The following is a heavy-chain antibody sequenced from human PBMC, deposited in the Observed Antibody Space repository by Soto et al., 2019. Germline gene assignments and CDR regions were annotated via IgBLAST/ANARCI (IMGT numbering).Heavy chain of an antibody. D-gene: IGHD3-22*01. CDR3: SRGGSGYTWFNAC. J-gene: IGHJ4*02. CDR2: IIPVLQTA. Sequence: QEQLVQSGAEVKKPGSSVKVSCKASGGLFSSYPISWVRQVPGQGLEWMGGIIPVLQTAYYTQRFQGTVKITADEATNTAYMELSSLRSEDTAIYYCSRGGSGYTWFNACCGQGTLVNVSS. V-gene: IGHV1-69*01. CDR1: GGLFSSYP.